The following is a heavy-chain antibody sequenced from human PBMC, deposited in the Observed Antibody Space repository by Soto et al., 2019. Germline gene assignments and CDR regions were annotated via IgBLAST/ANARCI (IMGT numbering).Heavy chain of an antibody. CDR1: GGSFSGYY. CDR3: ARQPGIAARPSYYYYYYGMDV. CDR2: INHSGST. V-gene: IGHV4-34*01. J-gene: IGHJ6*02. Sequence: SETLSLTCAVCGGSFSGYYWSWIRQPPGKGLEWIGEINHSGSTNYNPSLKSRVTISVDTSKNQFSLKLSSVTAADTAVYYCARQPGIAARPSYYYYYYGMDVWGQGTTVTVSS. D-gene: IGHD6-6*01.